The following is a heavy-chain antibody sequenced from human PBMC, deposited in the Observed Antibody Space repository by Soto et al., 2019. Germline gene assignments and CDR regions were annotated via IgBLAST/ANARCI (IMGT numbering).Heavy chain of an antibody. D-gene: IGHD6-19*01. CDR1: GFTFSSYT. Sequence: PGGSLRLSCAASGFTFSSYTMNWVRQAPGKGLEWVSYISSSSSTIYYADSVKGRFTISRDNAKNSLYLQMISLRDEDTAVYYCARGNSGWYYFDYWGQGALVTVSS. CDR2: ISSSSSTI. V-gene: IGHV3-48*02. CDR3: ARGNSGWYYFDY. J-gene: IGHJ4*02.